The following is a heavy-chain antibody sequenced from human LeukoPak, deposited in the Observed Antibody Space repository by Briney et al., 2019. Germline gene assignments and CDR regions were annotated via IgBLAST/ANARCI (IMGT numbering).Heavy chain of an antibody. CDR2: MIPIFGTA. J-gene: IGHJ4*02. D-gene: IGHD3-22*01. V-gene: IGHV1-69*06. CDR1: GGTFSSYA. Sequence: GASVKVSCKASGGTFSSYAISWVRQAPGQGLEWMGGMIPIFGTANYAQKFQGRVTITADKSTSTAYMELSSLRSEDTAVYYCARSDYYDSSGYSRYYFDYWGQGTLVTVSS. CDR3: ARSDYYDSSGYSRYYFDY.